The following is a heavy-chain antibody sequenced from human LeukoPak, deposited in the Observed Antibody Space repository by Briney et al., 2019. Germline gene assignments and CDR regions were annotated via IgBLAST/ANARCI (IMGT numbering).Heavy chain of an antibody. CDR3: ARIANQSKYSIGNY. J-gene: IGHJ4*02. D-gene: IGHD1-14*01. Sequence: PSETLSLTCTVSGGSISSGGYYWSWIRQYPGQGREWVVYIYYTGRYYYNPSLKRRATSSVTTSKTQFSLKLSPGAAATTAVYYCARIANQSKYSIGNYWGQGTLVTVSS. CDR2: IYYTGRY. CDR1: GGSISSGGYY. V-gene: IGHV4-31*03.